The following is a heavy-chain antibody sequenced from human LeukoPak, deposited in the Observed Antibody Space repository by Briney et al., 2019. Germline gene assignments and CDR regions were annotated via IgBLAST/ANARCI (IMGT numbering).Heavy chain of an antibody. Sequence: ASVKVSCKSSGYTFTDYHIHWARQAPGQGLEWMGWINSNTGGTNYAQKFQGSVTLTRDTSITTTYMELSRVTSDDTAVYYCVRRGGTFFDYWGQGTLVTVSS. V-gene: IGHV1-2*02. J-gene: IGHJ4*02. D-gene: IGHD3-16*01. CDR1: GYTFTDYH. CDR3: VRRGGTFFDY. CDR2: INSNTGGT.